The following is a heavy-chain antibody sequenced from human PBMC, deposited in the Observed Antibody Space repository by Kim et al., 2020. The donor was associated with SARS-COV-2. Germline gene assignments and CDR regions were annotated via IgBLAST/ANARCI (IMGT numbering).Heavy chain of an antibody. Sequence: KGRFTISRDKSKNTLYLQMNSLRAEDTAVYYCAKEDTAMATGYYYYGMDVWGQGTTVTVSS. D-gene: IGHD5-18*01. J-gene: IGHJ6*02. V-gene: IGHV3-23*01. CDR3: AKEDTAMATGYYYYGMDV.